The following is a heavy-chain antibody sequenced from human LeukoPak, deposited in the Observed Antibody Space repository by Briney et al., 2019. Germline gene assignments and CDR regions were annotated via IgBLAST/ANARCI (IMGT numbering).Heavy chain of an antibody. Sequence: PGGSLRLSCAASGFTVSSNYMTWVRQAPGKGLEWVSFIYSGGSTYYADSVKGRFTISRDNSKNTLYLQMNSLRAEDTAVYYCAKDLEQLAVAGPDFDYWGQGTLVTVSS. D-gene: IGHD6-19*01. J-gene: IGHJ4*02. CDR3: AKDLEQLAVAGPDFDY. CDR2: IYSGGST. V-gene: IGHV3-53*05. CDR1: GFTVSSNY.